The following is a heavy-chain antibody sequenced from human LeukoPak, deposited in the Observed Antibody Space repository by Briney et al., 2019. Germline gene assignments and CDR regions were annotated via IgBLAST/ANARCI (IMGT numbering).Heavy chain of an antibody. V-gene: IGHV3-30*04. CDR3: ARDPYDYDSSGYHYYYYYGMDV. CDR1: GFTFSSYA. Sequence: PGRSLRLSCAASGFTFSSYAMHWVRQAPGKGLEWVAVISYDGSNKYYADSVKGRFTISRDNSKNTLYLQMNSLRAEDTAVYYCARDPYDYDSSGYHYYYYYGMDVWGQGTTVTVSS. CDR2: ISYDGSNK. J-gene: IGHJ6*02. D-gene: IGHD3-22*01.